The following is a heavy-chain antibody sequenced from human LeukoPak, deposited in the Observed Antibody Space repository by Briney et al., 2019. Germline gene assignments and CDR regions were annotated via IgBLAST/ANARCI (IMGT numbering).Heavy chain of an antibody. D-gene: IGHD5-18*01. J-gene: IGHJ5*02. Sequence: ASVKVSCKASRFTFPAYYTHWVRQAPGQGLEWMGWINSGGTKYAQKFQGRVTLARDTTINTAHMELTRLRPDDTAVYYCAVVDTPMEADQTHLNWFDPWGQGTQVTVSS. CDR3: AVVDTPMEADQTHLNWFDP. V-gene: IGHV1-2*02. CDR1: RFTFPAYY. CDR2: INSGGT.